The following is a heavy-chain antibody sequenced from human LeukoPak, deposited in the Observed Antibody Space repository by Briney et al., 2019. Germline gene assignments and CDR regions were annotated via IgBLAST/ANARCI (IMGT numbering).Heavy chain of an antibody. CDR1: GFTFRDYS. J-gene: IGHJ4*02. Sequence: KPGGSLRLSCAASGFTFRDYSMNWVRQAPGNGLEWVSYISTSGNYIYYADSVKGRFTISRDNAKNSLYLQMHSLRAEDTALYYCARGDYNSGGTHENWGQGTLVTVSS. CDR2: ISTSGNYI. CDR3: ARGDYNSGGTHEN. V-gene: IGHV3-21*01. D-gene: IGHD3-22*01.